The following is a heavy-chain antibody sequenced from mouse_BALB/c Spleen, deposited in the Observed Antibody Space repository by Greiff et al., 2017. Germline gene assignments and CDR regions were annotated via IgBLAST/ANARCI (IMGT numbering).Heavy chain of an antibody. J-gene: IGHJ4*01. CDR2: ISSGSSTI. V-gene: IGHV5-17*02. CDR1: GFTFSSFG. CDR3: ARSSGYGNYFYYAMDY. Sequence: EVQVVESGGGLVQPGGSRKLSCAASGFTFSSFGMHWVRQAPEKGLEWVGYISSGSSTIYYADTVKGRFTISRDNPKNTLFLQMTSLRSEDTAMYYCARSSGYGNYFYYAMDYWGQGTSVTVSS. D-gene: IGHD2-1*01.